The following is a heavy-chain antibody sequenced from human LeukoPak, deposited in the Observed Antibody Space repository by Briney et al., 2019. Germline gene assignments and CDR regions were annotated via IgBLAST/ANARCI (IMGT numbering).Heavy chain of an antibody. CDR2: IKQDGSEK. D-gene: IGHD3-10*01. J-gene: IGHJ6*03. Sequence: GGSLRLSCAASGFTFSSYWMSWVRQAPGKGLEWVANIKQDGSEKYYVDSVKGRFTISRDNAKNSLYLQMNSLRAEDTAVYYCARDVLWFGEGFMDVWGKGTTVTVSS. V-gene: IGHV3-7*01. CDR1: GFTFSSYW. CDR3: ARDVLWFGEGFMDV.